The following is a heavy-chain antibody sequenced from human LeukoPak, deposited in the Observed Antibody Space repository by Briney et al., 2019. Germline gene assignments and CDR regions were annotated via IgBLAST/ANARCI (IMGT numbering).Heavy chain of an antibody. D-gene: IGHD2-21*02. CDR1: GFTFNSYT. J-gene: IGHJ4*02. CDR2: ISGSGGRT. Sequence: GGSLRLSCEASGFTFNSYTMSWVRQAPGKGLEWVSGISGSGGRTYYADSVKGRFTISRDNSKNTLYLRMNSLRAEDTAVYYCAKDRGMFVAVTALDYWGQGSLVSVSS. V-gene: IGHV3-23*01. CDR3: AKDRGMFVAVTALDY.